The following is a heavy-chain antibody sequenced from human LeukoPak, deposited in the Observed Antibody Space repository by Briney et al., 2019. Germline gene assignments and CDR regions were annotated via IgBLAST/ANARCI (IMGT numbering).Heavy chain of an antibody. V-gene: IGHV4-34*01. CDR3: ARGPILYSSSWYVRY. CDR2: INHSGST. J-gene: IGHJ4*02. CDR1: GGSFSGYY. Sequence: PSETLSLTCAVYGGSFSGYYWSWLRQPPGKGLEWIGEINHSGSTNYNPSLKSRVTISVDTSKNQFSLKLSSVTAADTAVYYCARGPILYSSSWYVRYWGQGTLVTVSS. D-gene: IGHD6-13*01.